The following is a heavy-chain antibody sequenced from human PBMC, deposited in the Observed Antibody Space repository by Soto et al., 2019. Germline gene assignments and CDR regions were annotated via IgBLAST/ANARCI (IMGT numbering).Heavy chain of an antibody. Sequence: QVQLQESGPGLVKPAQTLSLTGTVTCDSITSGGYYWSWIRQQPGKGQEWLGYIYGSGGSGSTLCNPSLKIGITLSVDRSKTQFAQSLRSVTVADTAVYCCARKQEGYFSGIVYWGQGVVVSVSS. CDR2: IYGSGGSGST. CDR3: ARKQEGYFSGIVY. CDR1: CDSITSGGYY. J-gene: IGHJ4*02. V-gene: IGHV4-31*03. D-gene: IGHD2-15*01.